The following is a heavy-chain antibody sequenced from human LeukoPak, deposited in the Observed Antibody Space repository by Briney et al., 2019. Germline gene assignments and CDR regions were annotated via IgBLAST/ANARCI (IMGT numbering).Heavy chain of an antibody. Sequence: ASVKVSCKASGYTFTSYYMHWVRQAPGQGLEWMGIINPSGGSTSYAQKFQGRVTMTRDTSTSTVYMELSSLRSEDTAVYYCARDGGYSYGHRYKGYFQHWGQGTLVTVSS. CDR1: GYTFTSYY. J-gene: IGHJ1*01. CDR2: INPSGGST. CDR3: ARDGGYSYGHRYKGYFQH. V-gene: IGHV1-46*01. D-gene: IGHD5-18*01.